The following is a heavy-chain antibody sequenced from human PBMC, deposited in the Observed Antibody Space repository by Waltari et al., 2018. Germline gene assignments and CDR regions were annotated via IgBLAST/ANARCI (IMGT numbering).Heavy chain of an antibody. V-gene: IGHV1-69-2*01. CDR1: GYTFTDYY. CDR3: ARDRVGDTGGAFDI. D-gene: IGHD7-27*01. J-gene: IGHJ3*02. CDR2: VDPEDCET. Sequence: EVQLVQSGAEVKKPGATVKISCKASGYTFTDYYMHWVQQAPGKGLEWMGRVDPEDCETIYAEKFQGRVTITADTSTDTAYMELTSLRSEDTAVYYCARDRVGDTGGAFDIWGQGTMVTVSS.